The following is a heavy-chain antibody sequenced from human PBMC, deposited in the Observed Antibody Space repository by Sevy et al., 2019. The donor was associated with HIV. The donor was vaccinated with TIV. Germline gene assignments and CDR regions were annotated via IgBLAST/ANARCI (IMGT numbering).Heavy chain of an antibody. CDR1: GFTFSSYG. CDR3: AKDWMWESDHFRNYYGMNV. D-gene: IGHD3-3*02. CDR2: ISYDGSNK. Sequence: GGSPRLSCAASGFTFSSYGMHWVRQAPGKGLEWVAVISYDGSNKFYVDSVKGRFTISRDNSKNTLYLQMNSLRAEDTAVYYCAKDWMWESDHFRNYYGMNVWGQGTTVTVSS. V-gene: IGHV3-30*18. J-gene: IGHJ6*02.